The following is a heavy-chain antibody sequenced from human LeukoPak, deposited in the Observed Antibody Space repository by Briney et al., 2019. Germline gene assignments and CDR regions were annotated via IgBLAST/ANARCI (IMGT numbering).Heavy chain of an antibody. J-gene: IGHJ4*02. V-gene: IGHV4-34*01. CDR3: ARGGYYSYYFDY. CDR1: GGSFSGYY. CDR2: INHSGST. Sequence: SETLSLTCAVYGGSFSGYYWSWIRQPPGKGLEWIEEINHSGSTNYNPSLKSRVTISVDTSKNQFSLKLSSVTAADTAVYYCARGGYYSYYFDYWGQGTLVTVSS. D-gene: IGHD2-21*01.